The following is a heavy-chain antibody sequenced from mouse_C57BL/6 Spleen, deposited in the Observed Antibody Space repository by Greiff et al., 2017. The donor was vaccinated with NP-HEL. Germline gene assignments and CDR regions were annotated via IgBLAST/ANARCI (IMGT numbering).Heavy chain of an antibody. V-gene: IGHV1-69*01. CDR1: GYTFTSYW. Sequence: QVQLQQPGAELVMPGASVKLSCKASGYTFTSYWMHWVKQRPGQGLEWIGEIDPSDSYTNYNQKFKGKSTLTVDKSSSTAYMQLSSLTSEDSAVYYCARLTVATRYFDVWGTGTTVTVSS. J-gene: IGHJ1*03. D-gene: IGHD1-1*02. CDR2: IDPSDSYT. CDR3: ARLTVATRYFDV.